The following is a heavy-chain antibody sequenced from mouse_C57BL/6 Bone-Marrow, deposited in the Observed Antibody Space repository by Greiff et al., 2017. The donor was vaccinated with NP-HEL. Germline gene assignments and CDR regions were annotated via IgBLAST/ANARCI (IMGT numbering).Heavy chain of an antibody. J-gene: IGHJ2*01. V-gene: IGHV1-15*01. CDR3: TGCCSRGFDY. CDR2: IDPETGGT. D-gene: IGHD6-1*01. CDR1: GYTFTDYE. Sequence: QVQLQQSGAELVRPGASVTLSCKASGYTFTDYEMHWVKQTPVHGLEWIGAIDPETGGTAYIQKFKGKAILTADKSSSTAYMQLRSLTSGASAVYYCTGCCSRGFDYWGQGTTLTVSS.